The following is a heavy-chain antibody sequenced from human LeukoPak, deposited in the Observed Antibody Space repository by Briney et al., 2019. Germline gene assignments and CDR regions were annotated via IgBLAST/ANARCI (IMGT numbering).Heavy chain of an antibody. CDR2: IKQDGSEK. CDR1: GFTLSTSW. J-gene: IGHJ4*02. CDR3: AKDGGGPLD. V-gene: IGHV3-7*01. Sequence: PGGSLRLSCAASGFTLSTSWMSWVRQAPGKGLEWVGNIKQDGSEKNYVDSVKGRFTISRDNAKNSLYLQMNSLRADDTAVYYCAKDGGGPLDWGQGTLVTVSS. D-gene: IGHD3-10*01.